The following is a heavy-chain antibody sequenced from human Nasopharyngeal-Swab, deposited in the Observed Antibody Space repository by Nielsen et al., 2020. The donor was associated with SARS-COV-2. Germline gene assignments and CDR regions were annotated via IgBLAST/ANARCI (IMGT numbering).Heavy chain of an antibody. J-gene: IGHJ3*02. D-gene: IGHD1-26*01. CDR1: GASISDYY. CDR2: IYYSGTT. CDR3: ARSGQGGSI. V-gene: IGHV4-59*01. Sequence: SQTLSLTCTVSGASISDYYWSWIRQPPGKGLEWIGYIYYSGTTNYNPSLKSRVTISVDTSKTQFSLKLSSVTAADTAVYYCARSGQGGSIWGQGTMVTISS.